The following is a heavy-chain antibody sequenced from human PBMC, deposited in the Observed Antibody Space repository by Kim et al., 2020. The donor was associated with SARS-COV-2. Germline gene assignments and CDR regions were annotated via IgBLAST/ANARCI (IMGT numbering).Heavy chain of an antibody. CDR1: GGSISSYY. V-gene: IGHV4-59*13. J-gene: IGHJ4*02. D-gene: IGHD6-6*01. CDR3: ARDISSTLGFDY. CDR2: IYYSGST. Sequence: SETLSLTCTVSGGSISSYYWSWIRQPPGKGLEWIGYIYYSGSTNYNPSLKSRVTISVDTSKNQFSLKLSSVTAADTAVYYCARDISSTLGFDYWGQGTLVTVSS.